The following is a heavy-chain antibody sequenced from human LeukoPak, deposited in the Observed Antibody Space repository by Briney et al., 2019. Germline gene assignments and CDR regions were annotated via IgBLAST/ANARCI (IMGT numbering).Heavy chain of an antibody. D-gene: IGHD2-21*02. CDR3: ARYLVVVSAIGRGFFDY. CDR2: IYYNGST. J-gene: IGHJ4*02. Sequence: PSETLSLTCTVSGGSVSSRGYSWSWIRQPPEKGLEWFGNIYYNGSTIYNPSLKSRVTISLDTSRSQFSLRLSSATAADTAVYYCARYLVVVSAIGRGFFDYWGQGTLVTVSS. CDR1: GGSVSSRGYS. V-gene: IGHV4-61*08.